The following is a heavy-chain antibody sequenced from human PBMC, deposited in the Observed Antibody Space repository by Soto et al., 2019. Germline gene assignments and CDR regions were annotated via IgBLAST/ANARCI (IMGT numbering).Heavy chain of an antibody. J-gene: IGHJ4*02. Sequence: ASVKVSCKASGYTFTIYGISWVRQAPGQGLEWMGWISAYNGNTNYAQKLQGRVTMTTDTSTSTAYMGLRSLRSDDTAVYYCARGDRLLRYFDWLPSTYYFDYWGQGTLVTVSS. CDR2: ISAYNGNT. D-gene: IGHD3-9*01. CDR3: ARGDRLLRYFDWLPSTYYFDY. CDR1: GYTFTIYG. V-gene: IGHV1-18*01.